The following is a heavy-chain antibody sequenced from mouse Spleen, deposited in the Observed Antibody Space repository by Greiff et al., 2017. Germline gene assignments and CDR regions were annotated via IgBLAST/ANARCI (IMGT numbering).Heavy chain of an antibody. CDR1: GYTFTSYT. Sequence: VKLQESGAELARPGASVKMSCKASGYTFTSYTMHWVKQRPGQGLEWIGYINPSSGYTNYNQKFKDKATLTADKSSSTAYMQLSSLTSEDSAVYYCARERDRYYFDYWGQGTTLTVSS. J-gene: IGHJ2*01. V-gene: IGHV1-4*01. CDR3: ARERDRYYFDY. D-gene: IGHD3-3*01. CDR2: INPSSGYT.